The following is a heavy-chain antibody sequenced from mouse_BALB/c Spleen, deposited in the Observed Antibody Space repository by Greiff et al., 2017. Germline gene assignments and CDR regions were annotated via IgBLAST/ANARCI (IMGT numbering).Heavy chain of an antibody. Sequence: EVMLVESGGGLVQPGGSLKLSCAASGFTFSSYGMPWVRQTPDKRLELVATINSNGGSTYYPDSVKGRFTISRDNAKNTLYLQMSSLKSEDTAMYYCARDYYGRTPWGQGTSVTVSS. CDR1: GFTFSSYG. CDR2: INSNGGST. CDR3: ARDYYGRTP. V-gene: IGHV5-6-3*01. D-gene: IGHD1-1*01. J-gene: IGHJ4*01.